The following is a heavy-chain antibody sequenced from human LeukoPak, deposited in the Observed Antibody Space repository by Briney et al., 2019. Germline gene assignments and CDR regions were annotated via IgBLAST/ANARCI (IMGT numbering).Heavy chain of an antibody. CDR2: INHSGST. D-gene: IGHD3-10*01. V-gene: IGHV4-34*01. Sequence: SETLSLTCTVSGGSISSYYWGWIRQPPGKGLEWIGEINHSGSTNYNPSLKSRVTISVDTSKNQFSLKLSSVTAADTAVYYCARVRWAYYYGSGSFDYWGQGTLVTVSS. J-gene: IGHJ4*02. CDR1: GGSISSYY. CDR3: ARVRWAYYYGSGSFDY.